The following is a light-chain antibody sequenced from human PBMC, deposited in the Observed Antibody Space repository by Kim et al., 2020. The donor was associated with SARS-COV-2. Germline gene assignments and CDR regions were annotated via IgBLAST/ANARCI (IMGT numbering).Light chain of an antibody. CDR2: ETS. V-gene: IGKV3-15*01. CDR3: QQYNSWPLT. J-gene: IGKJ4*01. Sequence: VSPGEGPTHTRRASQSVASNLAWYQQGPGQAHRLLIFETSTSATGVSARFSGSGSEAEFTLTVNNLQSEDSAVYYCQQYNSWPLTFGGGAKVDI. CDR1: QSVASN.